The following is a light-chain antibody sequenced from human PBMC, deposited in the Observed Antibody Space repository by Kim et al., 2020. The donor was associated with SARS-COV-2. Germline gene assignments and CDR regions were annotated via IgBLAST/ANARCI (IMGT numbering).Light chain of an antibody. J-gene: IGKJ1*01. Sequence: LSPGGTDTLSCRASQNIDSNLAWYQQTPGQAPRLLISGASTRATGIPARFSGSGSGTEFTLTIRSLPSEDFAVSYCQQYHNLPRPFGQGTKVDIK. CDR1: QNIDSN. CDR2: GAS. CDR3: QQYHNLPRP. V-gene: IGKV3-15*01.